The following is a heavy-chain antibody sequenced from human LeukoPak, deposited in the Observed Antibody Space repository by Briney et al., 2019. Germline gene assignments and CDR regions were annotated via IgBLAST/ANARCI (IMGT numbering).Heavy chain of an antibody. Sequence: SETLSLTCTVSGVSISSYYWSWIRQPPGKGLEWIGYIYYSGNTNYNPSLKSRVTMSLDTSKNQFSLKLSSVTAADTAVYYCARGGYTYGFDAFDIWGQGTMVTVSS. D-gene: IGHD5-18*01. CDR2: IYYSGNT. V-gene: IGHV4-59*01. CDR1: GVSISSYY. J-gene: IGHJ3*02. CDR3: ARGGYTYGFDAFDI.